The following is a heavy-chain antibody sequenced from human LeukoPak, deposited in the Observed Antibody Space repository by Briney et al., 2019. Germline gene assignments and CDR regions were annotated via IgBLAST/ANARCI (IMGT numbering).Heavy chain of an antibody. J-gene: IGHJ4*02. V-gene: IGHV3-23*01. CDR3: AKRKMYQLLAFDC. D-gene: IGHD2-2*01. CDR1: GFTFSNYA. CDR2: DTVSGYTT. Sequence: GGSLRLSCAASGFTFSNYAMSWVRQAPGEGLEWVSTDTVSGYTTSYADSVKGRFTISRDDFKNTMYLQMNSLRAEDTAVYYCAKRKMYQLLAFDCWGQGTPVTVSS.